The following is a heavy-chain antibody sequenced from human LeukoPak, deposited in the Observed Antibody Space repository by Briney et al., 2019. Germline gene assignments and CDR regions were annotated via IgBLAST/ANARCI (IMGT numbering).Heavy chain of an antibody. CDR1: GFTFDDYG. V-gene: IGHV3-74*01. CDR2: INSDGSST. J-gene: IGHJ4*02. D-gene: IGHD3-16*01. Sequence: GGSLRLSCAASGFTFDDYGMSWVRQAPGKGLVWVSRINSDGSSTSYTDSVKGRFTISRDNAKNTLYLQMNSLRAEDTAVYYCARDYGGVPLDYWGQGTLVTVSS. CDR3: ARDYGGVPLDY.